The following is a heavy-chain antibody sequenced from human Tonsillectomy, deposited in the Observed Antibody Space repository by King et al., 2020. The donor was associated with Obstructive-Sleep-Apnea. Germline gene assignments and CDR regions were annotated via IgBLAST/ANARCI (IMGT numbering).Heavy chain of an antibody. J-gene: IGHJ4*02. V-gene: IGHV4-39*07. Sequence: QLQLQESGPGLVKPSETLSLTCTVSGGSISSSSYYWGWIRQPPGKGLEWIGTIYYSGSTYYNPSLKSRVTISVDTSKNQFSLKLSSVTAADTDVYYCAKEHTRQLRLPIDSWGQGILVTVSS. CDR2: IYYSGST. CDR1: GGSISSSSYY. CDR3: AKEHTRQLRLPIDS. D-gene: IGHD5-18*01.